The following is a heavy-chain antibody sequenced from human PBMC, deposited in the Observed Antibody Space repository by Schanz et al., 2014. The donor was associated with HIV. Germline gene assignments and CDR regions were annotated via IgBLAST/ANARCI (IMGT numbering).Heavy chain of an antibody. J-gene: IGHJ6*02. CDR3: AKAYSTSRPYSMDI. CDR1: GFTFSSYA. Sequence: EVQLLESGGGLVQPGGSLRLSCAASGFTFSSYAMSWVRQAPGKGLEWVSDISGSGGSTYYADSVKGRFTISRDNAKNSLYMQMNSLRGDDTALYYCAKAYSTSRPYSMDIWGQGTTVTVSS. V-gene: IGHV3-23*01. D-gene: IGHD6-6*01. CDR2: ISGSGGST.